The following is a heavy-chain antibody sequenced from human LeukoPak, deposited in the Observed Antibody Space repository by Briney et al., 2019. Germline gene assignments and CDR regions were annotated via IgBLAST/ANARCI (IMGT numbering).Heavy chain of an antibody. Sequence: GGSLRLSCAASGFTFSSYAMSWVRQAPGKGLEWVSAISGSGGSTYYADSVKGQFTISRDNSKNTLYLQMNSLRAEDTAVYHCAKEGSIFGVVIIRADYWGQGTLVTVSS. CDR3: AKEGSIFGVVIIRADY. V-gene: IGHV3-23*01. CDR2: ISGSGGST. J-gene: IGHJ4*02. D-gene: IGHD3-3*01. CDR1: GFTFSSYA.